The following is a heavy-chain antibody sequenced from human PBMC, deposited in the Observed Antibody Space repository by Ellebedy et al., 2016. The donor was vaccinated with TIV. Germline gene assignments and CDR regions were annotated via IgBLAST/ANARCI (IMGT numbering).Heavy chain of an antibody. CDR1: GGTFSGYY. CDR2: INHSGST. D-gene: IGHD6-13*01. Sequence: SETLSLXXAVYGGTFSGYYWRRIRQPSGKGLEWIGEINHSGSTNYNPSLKSRVTISVDTSKNQFSLKLSSVTAADTAVYYCARGGYSSSWYILNWCDPWGQGTLVTVSS. CDR3: ARGGYSSSWYILNWCDP. J-gene: IGHJ5*02. V-gene: IGHV4-34*01.